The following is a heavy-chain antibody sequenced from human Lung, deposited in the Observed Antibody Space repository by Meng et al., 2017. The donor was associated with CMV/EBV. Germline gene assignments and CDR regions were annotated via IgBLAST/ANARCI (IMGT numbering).Heavy chain of an antibody. Sequence: GESLKISCAASDFTVSSNYMSWVRQAPGKRLEWVSLIYSGGTTYYADSVKGRFTISRDNSKNTLYLQMNSLRAEDTAVYYCTRVFGSGSQRYGGYYCMDVWGQGTTVTVSS. D-gene: IGHD3-10*01. J-gene: IGHJ6*02. V-gene: IGHV3-53*01. CDR2: IYSGGTT. CDR1: DFTVSSNY. CDR3: TRVFGSGSQRYGGYYCMDV.